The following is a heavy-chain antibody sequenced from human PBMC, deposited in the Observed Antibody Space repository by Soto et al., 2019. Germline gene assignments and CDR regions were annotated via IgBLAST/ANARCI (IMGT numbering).Heavy chain of an antibody. V-gene: IGHV3-21*01. CDR3: ARDLNGPYGDPLSSHYYYMDV. J-gene: IGHJ6*03. Sequence: GGSLRLSCAASGFTFSSYSMNWVRQAPGKGLEWVSSISSSSSYIYYADSVKGRFTISRDNAKNSLYLQMNSLRAEDTAVYYCARDLNGPYGDPLSSHYYYMDVWGKGTTVTVSS. CDR1: GFTFSSYS. CDR2: ISSSSSYI. D-gene: IGHD4-17*01.